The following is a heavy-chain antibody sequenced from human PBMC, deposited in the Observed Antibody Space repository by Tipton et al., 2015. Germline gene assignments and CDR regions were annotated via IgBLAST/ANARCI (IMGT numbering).Heavy chain of an antibody. CDR3: ARVVVTASYYFDY. V-gene: IGHV3-53*01. CDR1: GFTVSSNY. Sequence: SLRLSCAASGFTVSSNYMSWVRQAPGKGLEWVSVIYSGGSTYYADSVKGRFTISRDNSKNTLYLQMNSLRAEDTAVYYCARVVVTASYYFDYWGQGTLVTVSS. CDR2: IYSGGST. J-gene: IGHJ4*02. D-gene: IGHD2-21*02.